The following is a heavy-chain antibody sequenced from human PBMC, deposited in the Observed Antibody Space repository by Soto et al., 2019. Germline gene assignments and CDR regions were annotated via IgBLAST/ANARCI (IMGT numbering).Heavy chain of an antibody. J-gene: IGHJ4*02. Sequence: SCTTSGYTFTSYAMSWVRQAPGKGLEWVSAISGSGGSTYYADSVKGRFTISRDNSKNTLYLQMNSLRAEDTAVYYCAKVAMIVVPPTYYFDYWGQGTLVTVSS. CDR1: GYTFTSYA. D-gene: IGHD3-22*01. CDR2: ISGSGGST. V-gene: IGHV3-23*01. CDR3: AKVAMIVVPPTYYFDY.